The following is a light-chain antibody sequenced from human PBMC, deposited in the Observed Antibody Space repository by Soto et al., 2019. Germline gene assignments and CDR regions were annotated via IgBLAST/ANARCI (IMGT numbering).Light chain of an antibody. V-gene: IGLV2-14*01. CDR1: SSDVGNYKY. CDR3: FSYKSSGNYV. CDR2: EVS. J-gene: IGLJ1*01. Sequence: QSVLTQPASVSGSPGQSITISCTGTSSDVGNYKYVSWYQQHPGKAPKLMIYEVSNRPSGVSNRFSGSKSGNTASLTISGLQAEDETGYHCFSYKSSGNYVFGTGTKVTVL.